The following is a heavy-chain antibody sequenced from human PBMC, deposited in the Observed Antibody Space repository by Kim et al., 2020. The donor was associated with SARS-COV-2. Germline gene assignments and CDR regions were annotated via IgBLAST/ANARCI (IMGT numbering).Heavy chain of an antibody. CDR2: IWYDGSNK. CDR1: GFTFSSYG. CDR3: ARGGWFNGEGDGMDV. V-gene: IGHV3-33*01. D-gene: IGHD4-17*01. J-gene: IGHJ6*02. Sequence: GGSLRLSCAASGFTFSSYGMHWVRQAPGKGLEWVAVIWYDGSNKYYADSVKGRFTISRDNSKNTLYLQMNSLRAEDTAVYYCARGGWFNGEGDGMDVWGQGTTVTVSS.